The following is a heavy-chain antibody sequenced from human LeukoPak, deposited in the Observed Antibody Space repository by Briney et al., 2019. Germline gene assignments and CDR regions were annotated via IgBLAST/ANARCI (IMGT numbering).Heavy chain of an antibody. CDR2: VLPIFGTA. J-gene: IGHJ5*02. CDR1: GGTVSSYV. D-gene: IGHD3-9*01. Sequence: SVKVSCKASGGTVSSYVISWVRQAPGQGLEWMGGVLPIFGTAIYAQKWQGRVTITADESTSTAYMELKSLRSEDTAIYYCARAEDQGRYFDWLPGFAPWGRGTLVIVS. CDR3: ARAEDQGRYFDWLPGFAP. V-gene: IGHV1-69*01.